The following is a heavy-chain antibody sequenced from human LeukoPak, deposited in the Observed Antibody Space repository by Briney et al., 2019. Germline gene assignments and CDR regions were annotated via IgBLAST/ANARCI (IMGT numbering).Heavy chain of an antibody. CDR1: GYTFTSYY. CDR2: INPSGGST. Sequence: ASVKVSCKASGYTFTSYYMHWVRQAPGQGLEWMGIINPSGGSTSYAQKFQGRVTMTRDMSTSTVYMELSSLRSEDTAVYYCARDPYGDYVNYQLAGDLFDYWGQGTLVTVSS. J-gene: IGHJ4*02. CDR3: ARDPYGDYVNYQLAGDLFDY. V-gene: IGHV1-46*01. D-gene: IGHD4-17*01.